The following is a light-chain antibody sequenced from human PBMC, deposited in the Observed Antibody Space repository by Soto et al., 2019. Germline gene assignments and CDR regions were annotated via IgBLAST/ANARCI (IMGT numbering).Light chain of an antibody. J-gene: IGKJ1*01. CDR2: KAS. CDR1: QSISSW. CDR3: QQYNSYWWT. V-gene: IGKV1-5*03. Sequence: DIQMTQSPSTLSASVGDRVTITCRASQSISSWLAWYQKKPGKAPKVLIYKASSLESGVPSRFSGSGSGTEFTLTISSRQPDDFATYYCQQYNSYWWTFGQGTKVEIK.